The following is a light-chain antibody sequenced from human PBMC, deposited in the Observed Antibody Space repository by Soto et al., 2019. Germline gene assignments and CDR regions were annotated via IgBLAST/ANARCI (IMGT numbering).Light chain of an antibody. V-gene: IGKV3-11*01. J-gene: IGKJ5*01. CDR3: QQRSNWPSIT. CDR2: DAS. Sequence: EIVLTQSPATLSLSPGERATLSCRASQSVSSYLAWYQQKPGQAPRLLMYDASTRATGIPARFSDSGSGTDFTLTISSLEPEDSAVYYCQQRSNWPSITFGQGTRLEIK. CDR1: QSVSSY.